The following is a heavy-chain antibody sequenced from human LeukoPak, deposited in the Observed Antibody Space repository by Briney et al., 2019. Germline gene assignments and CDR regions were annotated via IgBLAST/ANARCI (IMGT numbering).Heavy chain of an antibody. V-gene: IGHV3-23*01. D-gene: IGHD3-10*01. CDR2: ISGSGGST. Sequence: GGSLRLSCAASGFTFSSYAMSWVRQAPGKGLEWVSAISGSGGSTYYADSVKGRFTISRDNSKNTLYLQMNSLRAEDMAVYYCAKDPPRLVRGDPIDYWGQGTLVTVSS. CDR3: AKDPPRLVRGDPIDY. J-gene: IGHJ4*02. CDR1: GFTFSSYA.